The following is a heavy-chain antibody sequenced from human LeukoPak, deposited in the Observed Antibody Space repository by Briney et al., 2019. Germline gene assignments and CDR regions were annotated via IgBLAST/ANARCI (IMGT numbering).Heavy chain of an antibody. D-gene: IGHD2-2*01. CDR3: ARFPYCSSTSSRRYYFDY. CDR2: INTKSGGT. Sequence: ASVKVSCMSSGYTFTGYYMHWVRQAPGQGLEWMGWINTKSGGTNYAQKFQGRVTMTRDTSISTAYMELSRLRSDDTAVYYCARFPYCSSTSSRRYYFDYWGRGTLVTVSA. V-gene: IGHV1-2*02. J-gene: IGHJ4*02. CDR1: GYTFTGYY.